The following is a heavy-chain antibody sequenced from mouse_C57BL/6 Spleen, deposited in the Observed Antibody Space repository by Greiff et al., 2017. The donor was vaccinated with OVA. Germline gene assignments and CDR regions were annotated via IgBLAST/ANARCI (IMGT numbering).Heavy chain of an antibody. CDR2: IYPRSGNT. D-gene: IGHD2-4*01. J-gene: IGHJ2*01. CDR3: ARDYDYDGNYFDY. V-gene: IGHV1-81*01. Sequence: VQLQQSGAELARPGASVKLSCKASGYTFTSYGISWVKQRTGQGLEWIGEIYPRSGNTYYNEKFKGKATLTADKSSSTAYMELRSLTSEDSAVYFCARDYDYDGNYFDYWGQGTTLTVSS. CDR1: GYTFTSYG.